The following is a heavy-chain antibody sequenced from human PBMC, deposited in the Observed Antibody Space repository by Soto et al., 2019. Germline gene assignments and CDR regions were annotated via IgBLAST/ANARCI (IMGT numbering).Heavy chain of an antibody. V-gene: IGHV1-3*01. CDR2: INAGNGNT. CDR3: AREGYGSGSRTRVIGHNWFDP. D-gene: IGHD3-10*01. J-gene: IGHJ5*02. CDR1: GYTFTSYA. Sequence: SVKVSCKASGYTFTSYAMHWVRQAPGQRLEWMGWINAGNGNTKYSQKFQGRVTITRDTSASTAYMELSSLRSEDTAVYYCAREGYGSGSRTRVIGHNWFDPWGQGALVTVSS.